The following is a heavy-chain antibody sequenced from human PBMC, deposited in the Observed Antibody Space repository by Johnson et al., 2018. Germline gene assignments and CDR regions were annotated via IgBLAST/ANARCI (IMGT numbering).Heavy chain of an antibody. J-gene: IGHJ3*02. CDR2: ISGSGGST. CDR1: GFAFSSYV. CDR3: AKSPAKYCSGDSCYPGVAFDI. Sequence: EVQLVESGGGLVQPGGSLRPSCAASGFAFSSYVLHWVRRAPGKGLEWVSGISGSGGSTYYADSVKGRFTISRDNSKNTLYLQMNTLRAEDTAVYYCAKSPAKYCSGDSCYPGVAFDIWGQGTMVTVSS. D-gene: IGHD2-15*01. V-gene: IGHV3-23*04.